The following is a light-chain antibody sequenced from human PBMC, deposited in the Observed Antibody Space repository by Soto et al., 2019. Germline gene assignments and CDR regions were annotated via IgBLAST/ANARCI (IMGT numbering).Light chain of an antibody. J-gene: IGLJ1*01. CDR2: DVR. CDR1: SSDVGAYSY. Sequence: QSALTQPRSVSGSPGQSVTISCTGTSSDVGAYSYVSWYQQHPGKAPKLMIYDVRKRPSGVPDRFSGSKSGHTASLTISGLQAEDEADYYCCSYAGSYTYVLGTGTKVTVL. V-gene: IGLV2-11*01. CDR3: CSYAGSYTYV.